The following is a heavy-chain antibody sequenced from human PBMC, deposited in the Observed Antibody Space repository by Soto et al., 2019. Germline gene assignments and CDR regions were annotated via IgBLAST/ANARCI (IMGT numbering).Heavy chain of an antibody. CDR2: MNPNSGNT. Sequence: ASVKVSCTASGYTFTSYDINWVRQATGQGLEWMGWMNPNSGNTGYAQKFQGRVTMTRNTSISTAYMELSSLRSEDTAVYYCARGGVAARRLSRLSGMDVWGQGTTVTVPS. CDR1: GYTFTSYD. CDR3: ARGGVAARRLSRLSGMDV. V-gene: IGHV1-8*01. D-gene: IGHD6-6*01. J-gene: IGHJ6*02.